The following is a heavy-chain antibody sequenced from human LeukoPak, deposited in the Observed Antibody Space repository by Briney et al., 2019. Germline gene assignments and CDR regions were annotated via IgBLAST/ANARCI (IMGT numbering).Heavy chain of an antibody. CDR2: TGNKANSYTT. CDR1: GFTFSDHY. CDR3: ARGEGLGN. Sequence: GGSLRLSCAASGFTFSDHYMDWVRQAPGKGLEWVGRTGNKANSYTTEYAASVKGRFTISRDDSKNSLFLQMNSLKSEDTAVYYCARGEGLGNWGQGTLVTVSS. D-gene: IGHD3/OR15-3a*01. V-gene: IGHV3-72*01. J-gene: IGHJ4*02.